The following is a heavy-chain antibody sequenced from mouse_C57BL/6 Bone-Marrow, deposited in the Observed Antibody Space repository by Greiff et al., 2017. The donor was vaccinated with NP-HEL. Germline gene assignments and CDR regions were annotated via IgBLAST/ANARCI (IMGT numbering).Heavy chain of an antibody. Sequence: QVQLKQSGAELVRPGASVTLSCKASGYTFTDYEMHWVKQTPVHGLEWIGAIDPETGGTAYNQKFKGKAILTADKSSSTAYMELRSLTSEDSAVYYCTRPPYGSSPYYFDYWGQGTTLTVSS. CDR2: IDPETGGT. V-gene: IGHV1-15*01. CDR3: TRPPYGSSPYYFDY. J-gene: IGHJ2*01. CDR1: GYTFTDYE. D-gene: IGHD1-1*01.